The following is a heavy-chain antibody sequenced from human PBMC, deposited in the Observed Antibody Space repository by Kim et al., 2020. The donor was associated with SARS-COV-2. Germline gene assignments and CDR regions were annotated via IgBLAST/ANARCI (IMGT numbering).Heavy chain of an antibody. Sequence: GGSLRLSCAASGFTFSTYVMHWVRQAPGKGLEWVSLISFDGSKTYYADSVKGRFTISRDNSKNTLYLQMNNLGADDTAMFYCARAPPADLIDYWGQGTLVTVSS. CDR3: ARAPPADLIDY. V-gene: IGHV3-30-3*01. J-gene: IGHJ4*02. CDR2: ISFDGSKT. CDR1: GFTFSTYV.